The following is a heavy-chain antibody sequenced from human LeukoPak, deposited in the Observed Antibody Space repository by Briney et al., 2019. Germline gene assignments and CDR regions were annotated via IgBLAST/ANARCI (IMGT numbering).Heavy chain of an antibody. J-gene: IGHJ5*02. CDR3: ARTGDYGITNWFDP. CDR1: GYSFTSYW. V-gene: IGHV5-51*01. CDR2: IYPGDSDT. Sequence: GESLKISCKGSGYSFTSYWIGWERQIPGKGLDWMGIIYPGDSDTRYSPSFQGQVTISAHKSISTAYLQWSSLKASDTAMYYCARTGDYGITNWFDPWGQGTLVTVSS. D-gene: IGHD4-17*01.